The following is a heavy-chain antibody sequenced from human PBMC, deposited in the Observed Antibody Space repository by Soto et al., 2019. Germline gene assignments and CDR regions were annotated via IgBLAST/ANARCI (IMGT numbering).Heavy chain of an antibody. CDR3: SRAGILTTPYYFDY. D-gene: IGHD2-21*01. Sequence: GGSLRLSCAALGFTFSDHYMDWVRQAPGKGLEWVGRIRNKANSYTTEYAASVKGRFTISRDDSKNLLFLQMFSLKTVDTAVYYCSRAGILTTPYYFDYWGQGTLVTVSS. CDR1: GFTFSDHY. J-gene: IGHJ4*01. CDR2: IRNKANSYTT. V-gene: IGHV3-72*01.